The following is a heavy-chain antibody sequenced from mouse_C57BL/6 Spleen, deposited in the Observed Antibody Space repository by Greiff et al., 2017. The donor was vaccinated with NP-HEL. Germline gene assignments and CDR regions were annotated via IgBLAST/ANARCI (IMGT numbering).Heavy chain of an antibody. Sequence: EVQLVESGGGLVKPGGSLKLSCAASGFTFSDYGMHWVRQAPEKGLEWVAYISSGSSTIYYADTVKGRFTISRDNAKNTLFLQMTSLRSEDTAMYYCARCYYGSGAWFAYWGQGTLVTVS. V-gene: IGHV5-17*01. CDR2: ISSGSSTI. CDR1: GFTFSDYG. D-gene: IGHD1-1*01. J-gene: IGHJ3*01. CDR3: ARCYYGSGAWFAY.